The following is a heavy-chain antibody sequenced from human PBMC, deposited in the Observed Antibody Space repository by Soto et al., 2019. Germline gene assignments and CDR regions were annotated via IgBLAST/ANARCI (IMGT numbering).Heavy chain of an antibody. V-gene: IGHV4-59*01. D-gene: IGHD1-7*01. J-gene: IGHJ5*02. CDR3: ARVGYNWNYPEAWFDP. CDR1: GCSISSYY. CDR2: IYYSGST. Sequence: PSETLSLTCTVSGCSISSYYWSWIRQPPGKGLEWIGYIYYSGSTNYNPSLKSRVTISVDTSKNQFSLKLSSVTAADTAVYYCARVGYNWNYPEAWFDPWGQGTLVTVSS.